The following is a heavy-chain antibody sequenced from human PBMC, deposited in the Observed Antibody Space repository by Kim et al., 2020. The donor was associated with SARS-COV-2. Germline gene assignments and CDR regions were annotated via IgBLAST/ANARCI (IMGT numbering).Heavy chain of an antibody. Sequence: SETLSLTCTVSGGSISSYYWSWIRQPAGKGLEWIGRIYTSGSTNYNPSLKSRVTMSVDTSKNQFSLKLSSVTAADTAVYCCARDSEYYDFWSGYQLGVDMGGQGTIATVSA. CDR2: IYTSGST. CDR3: ARDSEYYDFWSGYQLGVDM. CDR1: GGSISSYY. V-gene: IGHV4-4*07. J-gene: IGHJ3*02. D-gene: IGHD3-3*01.